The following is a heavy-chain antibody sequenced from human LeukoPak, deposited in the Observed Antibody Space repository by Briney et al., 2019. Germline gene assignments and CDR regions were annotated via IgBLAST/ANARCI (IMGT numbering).Heavy chain of an antibody. J-gene: IGHJ4*02. D-gene: IGHD3-10*01. CDR3: ARDAAYSGSCPED. Sequence: PGGSLRLSCAASGFTFSSYWMSWVRQAPGKGLEWVAVISYDGSNKYYADSVKGRFTISRDNSKNTLYLQMNSLRAEDTAVYYCARDAAYSGSCPEDWGQGTLVTVSS. V-gene: IGHV3-30-3*01. CDR2: ISYDGSNK. CDR1: GFTFSSYW.